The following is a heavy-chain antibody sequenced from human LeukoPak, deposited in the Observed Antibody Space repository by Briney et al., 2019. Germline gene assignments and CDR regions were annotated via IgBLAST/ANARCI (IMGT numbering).Heavy chain of an antibody. CDR3: ARDYYDSSGYFRTGWYFDY. Sequence: GASVKVSCKASVYTFTSYYMHWVRQAPGQAREWMGILNPSGGSTSCAQKCQGRVTMTRDTSTRTVYMELSSLRSEDTAVYYCARDYYDSSGYFRTGWYFDYWGQGTLVTVSS. CDR2: LNPSGGST. V-gene: IGHV1-46*01. J-gene: IGHJ4*02. CDR1: VYTFTSYY. D-gene: IGHD3-22*01.